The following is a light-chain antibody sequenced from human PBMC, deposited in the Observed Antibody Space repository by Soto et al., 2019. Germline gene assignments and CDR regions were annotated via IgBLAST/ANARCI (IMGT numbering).Light chain of an antibody. CDR2: KAS. J-gene: IGKJ1*01. Sequence: DIQVTQSPSTLSASVGDRVTINCRGSQNINDWLAWYQQKSGKAPKVLIYKASSLESGVPSRFSGSGSGTEFTLTISSLQTDDFATYYCQQYGANSPWTFGQGTKVEIK. V-gene: IGKV1-5*03. CDR3: QQYGANSPWT. CDR1: QNINDW.